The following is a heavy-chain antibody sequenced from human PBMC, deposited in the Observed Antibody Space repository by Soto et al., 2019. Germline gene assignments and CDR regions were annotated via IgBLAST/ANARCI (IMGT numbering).Heavy chain of an antibody. J-gene: IGHJ4*02. D-gene: IGHD4-17*01. CDR3: ALSHTVTTDY. V-gene: IGHV3-74*01. CDR2: INSAGSST. CDR1: GLTFSNYW. Sequence: EVQLVESGGGLVQPGGSLRLSCAASGLTFSNYWMHWVRQAPGKGLVWVSRINSAGSSTTYADSVKGRFTISRDNDKHTLYLQMNSLRAEDTAVYYCALSHTVTTDYWGQGTLVTVSS.